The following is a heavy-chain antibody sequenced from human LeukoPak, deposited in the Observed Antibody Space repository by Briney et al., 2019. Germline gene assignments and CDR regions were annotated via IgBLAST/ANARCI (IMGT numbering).Heavy chain of an antibody. D-gene: IGHD1-26*01. V-gene: IGHV3-64D*06. CDR1: GFTFSSYA. Sequence: GGSLRLSCSASGFTFSSYAMHWVRQAPGKGLEFVSAITTDGGTTYYADSVKGRFTISRDNSKNTLYLQMSSLRADDTAVYYCVKDRTGSYTFDYWGRGTLVTVSS. CDR3: VKDRTGSYTFDY. CDR2: ITTDGGTT. J-gene: IGHJ4*02.